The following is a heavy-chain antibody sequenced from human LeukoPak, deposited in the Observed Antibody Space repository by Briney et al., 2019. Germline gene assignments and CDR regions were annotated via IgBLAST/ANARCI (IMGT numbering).Heavy chain of an antibody. D-gene: IGHD3-10*01. J-gene: IGHJ4*02. V-gene: IGHV3-30*18. Sequence: GGSLRLSCAASGFTFSSYGMHWVRQAPGKGLEWVSVISYDGSNKYYADSVKGRFTISRDNAKNTLYLQMNSRGDGGLVVCECEKGSVEGDGTGFFEFWGRGTLVSVS. CDR1: GFTFSSYG. CDR2: ISYDGSNK. CDR3: EKGSVEGDGTGFFEF.